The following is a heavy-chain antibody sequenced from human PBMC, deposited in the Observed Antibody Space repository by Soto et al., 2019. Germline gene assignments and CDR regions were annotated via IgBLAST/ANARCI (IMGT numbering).Heavy chain of an antibody. CDR3: ARDRYCSGGSCPGMLFDI. J-gene: IGHJ3*02. CDR2: IIPIFGTA. Sequence: QVQLVQSGAEVKKPGSSVKVSCKASGGTFSSYAISWVRQAPGQGLEWMGGIIPIFGTANYAQKFQGRVTITDDESTSTAYMELSSLRSAHTAVYYCARDRYCSGGSCPGMLFDIWGQGTMVTVSS. V-gene: IGHV1-69*12. CDR1: GGTFSSYA. D-gene: IGHD2-15*01.